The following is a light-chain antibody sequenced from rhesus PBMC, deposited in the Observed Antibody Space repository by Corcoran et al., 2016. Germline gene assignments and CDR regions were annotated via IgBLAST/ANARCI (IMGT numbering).Light chain of an antibody. J-gene: IGKJ2*01. CDR1: QGISTY. CDR3: LQYNSDPYS. CDR2: AAS. Sequence: DIQMTQSPSSLSASVGDRVTITCRASQGISTYLNWYQQKPGKAPKRLIYAASSLESGSPSRFSGSGSGTDFPLTISSLPPEEFATYYCLQYNSDPYSFGQGTKVEIK. V-gene: IGKV1-43*02.